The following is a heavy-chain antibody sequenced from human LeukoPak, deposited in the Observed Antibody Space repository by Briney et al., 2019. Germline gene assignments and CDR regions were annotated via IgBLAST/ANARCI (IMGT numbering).Heavy chain of an antibody. CDR1: GGSISSSSYY. CDR3: ARESQVVKEMATLPATLGIDY. V-gene: IGHV4-39*07. J-gene: IGHJ4*02. CDR2: IYYSGST. D-gene: IGHD5-24*01. Sequence: SETLSLTCTVSGGSISSSSYYWGWIRQPPGKGLEWTGSIYYSGSTYYNPSLKSRVTISVDTSKNQFSLKLSSVTAADTAVYYCARESQVVKEMATLPATLGIDYWGQGTLVTVSS.